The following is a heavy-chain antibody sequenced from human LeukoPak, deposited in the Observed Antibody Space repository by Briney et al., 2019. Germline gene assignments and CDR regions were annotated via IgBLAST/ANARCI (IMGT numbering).Heavy chain of an antibody. Sequence: PSETLSLTCTVSGASISNFFWSWIRQPPGKGLEWIGHTYYNGTTDFNPSLKSRVTMSMDMSKNHFSLRLNSMTAGDTAVYYCARGVAALFDPWGQGTPVTVSS. CDR3: ARGVAALFDP. D-gene: IGHD2-15*01. J-gene: IGHJ5*02. CDR1: GASISNFF. CDR2: TYYNGTT. V-gene: IGHV4-59*08.